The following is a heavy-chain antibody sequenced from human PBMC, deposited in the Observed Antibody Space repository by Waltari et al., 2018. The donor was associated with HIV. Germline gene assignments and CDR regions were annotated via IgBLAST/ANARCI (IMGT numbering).Heavy chain of an antibody. D-gene: IGHD3-3*01. J-gene: IGHJ1*01. CDR2: IDWNGGSA. Sequence: DVRLVESGGEVVRPGASLRLSCVAYGFPLADYGMAWGRQRPGQGLEWVSNIDWNGGSANYGDSVKGRFTVFRDNPKASLYLQMNNLRDEDTGLYYCVRDSDGSGYDIWGRGTLVTVFS. CDR3: VRDSDGSGYDI. CDR1: GFPLADYG. V-gene: IGHV3-20*04.